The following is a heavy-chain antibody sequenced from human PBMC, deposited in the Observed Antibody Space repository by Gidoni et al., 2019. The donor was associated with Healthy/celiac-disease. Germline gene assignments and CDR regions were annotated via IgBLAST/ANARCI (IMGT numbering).Heavy chain of an antibody. D-gene: IGHD2-2*01. Sequence: EVQLLESGGGLVQPGGSLRLSCAASGFTFSRYAMSWVRQAPGKGLEWVSAISGSGGSTYYADSVKGRFTISRDNSKNTLYLQMNSLRAEDTAVYYCAKREGYKLLPSDYYYYYMDVWGKGTTVTVSS. CDR2: ISGSGGST. J-gene: IGHJ6*03. V-gene: IGHV3-23*01. CDR1: GFTFSRYA. CDR3: AKREGYKLLPSDYYYYYMDV.